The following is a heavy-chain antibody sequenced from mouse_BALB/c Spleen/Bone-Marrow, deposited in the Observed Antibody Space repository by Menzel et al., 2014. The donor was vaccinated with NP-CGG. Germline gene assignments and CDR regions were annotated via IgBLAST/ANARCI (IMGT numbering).Heavy chain of an antibody. D-gene: IGHD1-1*01. V-gene: IGHV1-77*01. CDR3: AKGSFDY. CDR1: DYTFTDYY. J-gene: IGHJ2*01. CDR2: IYPESGDA. Sequence: QVQLQQSGAELARPGASMKLSCKASDYTFTDYYINWVKQRTGQGLEWIGQIYPESGDAFYNENFKGKATLTADTSSSTAYMQLSSLTSDDSAVYFCAKGSFDYWGQGTTLTVSS.